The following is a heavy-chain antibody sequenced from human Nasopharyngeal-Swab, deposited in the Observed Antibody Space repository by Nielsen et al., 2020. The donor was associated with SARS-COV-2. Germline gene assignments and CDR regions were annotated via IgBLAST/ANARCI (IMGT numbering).Heavy chain of an antibody. V-gene: IGHV3-21*01. Sequence: GESLKISCAASGFTFSSYSMNWVRQAPGKGLEWVSSISSSSSYMYYADSVKGRFTISRDNAKNSVYLQMNSLRAEDTAVYYCARARQASYYYGMDVWGQGTTVTVSS. J-gene: IGHJ6*02. D-gene: IGHD6-25*01. CDR3: ARARQASYYYGMDV. CDR1: GFTFSSYS. CDR2: ISSSSSYM.